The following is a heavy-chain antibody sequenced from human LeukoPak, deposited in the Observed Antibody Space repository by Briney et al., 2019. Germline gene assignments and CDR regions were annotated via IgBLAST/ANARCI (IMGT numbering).Heavy chain of an antibody. D-gene: IGHD6-19*01. J-gene: IGHJ6*03. V-gene: IGHV1-2*02. CDR2: INPNSGGT. CDR3: ARGSTAVAGHYYYYYMDV. Sequence: ASVKVSCKASGYTFTGYYMHWVRQAPGQGLEWMGWINPNSGGTNYAQKFQGRVTMTRDTSISTAYMELSRLRSDDTAVYYCARGSTAVAGHYYYYYMDVWGKGTTVTISS. CDR1: GYTFTGYY.